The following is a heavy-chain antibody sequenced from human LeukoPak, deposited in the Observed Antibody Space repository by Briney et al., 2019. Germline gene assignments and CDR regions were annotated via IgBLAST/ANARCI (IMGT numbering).Heavy chain of an antibody. CDR2: INPSGGST. D-gene: IGHD3-10*02. CDR3: ARGVFGELEKLMFQH. Sequence: GASVKVSCKASGYTFTSYYIHWVRQAPGQGLEWMGIINPSGGSTSYPQKFQDRVTMTRDTSTSTVYMELSSLKSDDTDIYYCARGVFGELEKLMFQHWGQGTLVTVSS. V-gene: IGHV1-46*01. CDR1: GYTFTSYY. J-gene: IGHJ1*01.